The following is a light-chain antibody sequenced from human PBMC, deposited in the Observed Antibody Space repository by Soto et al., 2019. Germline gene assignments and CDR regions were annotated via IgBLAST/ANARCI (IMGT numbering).Light chain of an antibody. CDR2: GAS. CDR3: QQYNSYPWT. V-gene: IGKV3-20*01. Sequence: EIVLTQSPGTLSLSPGERATLSCRASQSVSSSYLAWYQQKPGQAPRLLIYGASRRATGIPDRFSGSGSGTDFTLTISGLEPEDFATYYCQQYNSYPWTFGQGTKVEIK. J-gene: IGKJ1*01. CDR1: QSVSSSY.